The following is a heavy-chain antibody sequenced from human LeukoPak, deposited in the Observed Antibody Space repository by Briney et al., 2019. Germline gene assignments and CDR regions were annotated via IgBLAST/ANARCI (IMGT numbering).Heavy chain of an antibody. D-gene: IGHD3-22*01. CDR2: IYYSGST. CDR3: ARANRGYYDSSGYSPWFDP. Sequence: SETLSLTCTVSGGSISSHYWSWIRQPPGKGLEWTGYIYYSGSTNYNPSLKSRVTISVDTSKNQFSLKLSSVTAADTAVYYCARANRGYYDSSGYSPWFDPWGQGTLVTVSS. V-gene: IGHV4-59*11. CDR1: GGSISSHY. J-gene: IGHJ5*02.